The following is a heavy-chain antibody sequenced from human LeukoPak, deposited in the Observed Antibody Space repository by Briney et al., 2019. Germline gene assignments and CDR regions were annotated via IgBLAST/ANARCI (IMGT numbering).Heavy chain of an antibody. Sequence: PGGSLRLSCGASGFTFSTYAMSWVRQAPGKGLEWVSIISGSGGKIFCADSLKGRFTISRDNSKNTLFLQMNSLRVEDTALYYCAKLEGYCPYDVSCGGRWYFDFWGRGARVTVSS. J-gene: IGHJ2*01. CDR2: ISGSGGKI. CDR1: GFTFSTYA. CDR3: AKLEGYCPYDVSCGGRWYFDF. V-gene: IGHV3-23*01. D-gene: IGHD2-8*01.